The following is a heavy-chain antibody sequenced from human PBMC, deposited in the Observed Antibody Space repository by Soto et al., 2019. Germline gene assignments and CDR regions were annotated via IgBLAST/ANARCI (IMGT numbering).Heavy chain of an antibody. CDR1: GFTFSSYA. V-gene: IGHV3-23*01. Sequence: EVQLLESGGGLVQPGGSLRLSCAASGFTFSSYAMSWVRQAPGKGLEWVSAISGSGGSTYYADSVKGRFTISGDNSKNTLYLQMNSLRAEDTAVYYCAKANTIFGGMDVWGQGTTVTVSS. D-gene: IGHD3-3*01. CDR2: ISGSGGST. CDR3: AKANTIFGGMDV. J-gene: IGHJ6*02.